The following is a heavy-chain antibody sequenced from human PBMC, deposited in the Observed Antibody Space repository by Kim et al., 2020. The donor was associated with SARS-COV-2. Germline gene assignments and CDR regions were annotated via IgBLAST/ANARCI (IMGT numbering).Heavy chain of an antibody. Sequence: PSLKSRVTISVDKSQDQFSLKLSSVTAADTAVYYCARALVTVAGTKALDPWGQGTLVTVSS. D-gene: IGHD6-19*01. CDR3: ARALVTVAGTKALDP. J-gene: IGHJ5*02. V-gene: IGHV4-4*02.